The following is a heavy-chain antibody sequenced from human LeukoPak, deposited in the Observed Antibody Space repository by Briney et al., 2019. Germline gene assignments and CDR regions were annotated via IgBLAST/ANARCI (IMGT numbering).Heavy chain of an antibody. J-gene: IGHJ4*02. V-gene: IGHV3-48*03. CDR3: GRGYPVAAKDY. CDR1: GFTFSSYE. D-gene: IGHD2-15*01. CDR2: ISSSGSTI. Sequence: GGSLRLSCAASGFTFSSYEMNWVRQAPGKGLEWVSYISSSGSTIYYADSVKGRFTISRDNARNTLYLQMNSLRPEDTAVYYCGRGYPVAAKDYWGQGTLVTVSS.